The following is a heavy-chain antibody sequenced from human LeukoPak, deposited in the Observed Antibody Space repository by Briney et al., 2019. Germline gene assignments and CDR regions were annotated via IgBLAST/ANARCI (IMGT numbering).Heavy chain of an antibody. CDR2: ISYDGRNK. V-gene: IGHV3-30*18. J-gene: IGHJ6*03. Sequence: GGSLRLSCAASGFTFRHFGIYWVRQAPGKGLEWVALISYDGRNKYYADSVKGRFTISRDNSKNTLYLQMDSLRGEDTAVYYCAKSGEEWTNYYYFYYMDVWGKGTMVSVSS. CDR3: AKSGEEWTNYYYFYYMDV. CDR1: GFTFRHFG. D-gene: IGHD2-15*01.